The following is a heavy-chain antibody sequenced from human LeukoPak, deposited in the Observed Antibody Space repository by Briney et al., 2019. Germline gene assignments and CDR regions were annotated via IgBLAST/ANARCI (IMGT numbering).Heavy chain of an antibody. V-gene: IGHV3-23*01. CDR1: GFTFSSYG. CDR2: ISGSGGST. CDR3: AKGQNVVATVTTGDY. D-gene: IGHD4-17*01. Sequence: GGSLRLSCAASGFTFSSYGMSWVRQAPGKGLEWVSAISGSGGSTYYADSVKGRFTISRDNSKNTLYLQMNSLRAEDTAVYYCAKGQNVVATVTTGDYWGQGTLVTVSS. J-gene: IGHJ4*02.